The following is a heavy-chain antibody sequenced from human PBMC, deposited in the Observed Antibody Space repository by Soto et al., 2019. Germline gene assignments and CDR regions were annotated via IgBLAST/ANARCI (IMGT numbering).Heavy chain of an antibody. CDR3: TRVGYGAAKDFDY. J-gene: IGHJ4*02. CDR1: GFTFSDHS. D-gene: IGHD3-10*01. V-gene: IGHV3-72*01. Sequence: EVQLVESGGGLVQPGGSLRLSCAASGFTFSDHSMDWVRQAPGKGLEWVGRSRNRANSYTTEYATSVKGRFTVSRDDSKNSLYLQMNSLKTEDTAVYYCTRVGYGAAKDFDYWGQGSLVIVSS. CDR2: SRNRANSYTT.